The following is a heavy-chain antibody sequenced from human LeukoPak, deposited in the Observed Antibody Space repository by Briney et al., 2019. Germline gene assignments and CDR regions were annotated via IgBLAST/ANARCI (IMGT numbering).Heavy chain of an antibody. Sequence: GGSLRLSCAASGFIFNSYGMHWVRQAPGKGLEWVAVISYDGGNKYYADSVKGRFTISRDNSKNTLYLQMNSLRAEDTAVYYCAKHGYDSSGYYSGAFDIWGQGTMVTVSS. D-gene: IGHD3-22*01. J-gene: IGHJ3*02. CDR3: AKHGYDSSGYYSGAFDI. V-gene: IGHV3-30*18. CDR1: GFIFNSYG. CDR2: ISYDGGNK.